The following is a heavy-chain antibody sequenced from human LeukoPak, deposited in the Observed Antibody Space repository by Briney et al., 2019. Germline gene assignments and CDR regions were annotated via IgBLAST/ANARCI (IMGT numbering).Heavy chain of an antibody. J-gene: IGHJ1*01. CDR1: GFTFTNYA. CDR3: AKDLPNPGTSRHFQY. CDR2: ISGSGGST. Sequence: GGSLRLSCATSGFTFTNYAMHWVRQAPGKGLEWVSTISGSGGSTYYADSVKGRFTISRDNSKNTLYLQMNSLRAEDTAVYYCAKDLPNPGTSRHFQYWGQGTLVTVSS. V-gene: IGHV3-23*01. D-gene: IGHD2-8*01.